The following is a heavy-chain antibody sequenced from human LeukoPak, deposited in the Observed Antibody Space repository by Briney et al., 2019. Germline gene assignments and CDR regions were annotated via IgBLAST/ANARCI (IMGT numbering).Heavy chain of an antibody. CDR1: GFTFSGYQ. V-gene: IGHV3-48*03. Sequence: PGGSLRLSCAASGFTFSGYQFSWFRQAPAKGLEWVAYIGSNDTPIYYADPIKGRFTISRDNAKSSLYLQLNSLRAEDTAVYYCAREHVGQPMDYWGQGTLVIVSS. J-gene: IGHJ4*02. CDR3: AREHVGQPMDY. D-gene: IGHD3/OR15-3a*01. CDR2: IGSNDTPI.